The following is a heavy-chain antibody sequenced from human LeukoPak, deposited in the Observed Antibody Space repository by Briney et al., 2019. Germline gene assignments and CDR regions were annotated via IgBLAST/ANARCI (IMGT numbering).Heavy chain of an antibody. D-gene: IGHD5-24*01. CDR3: AKGGDGYNYYFDY. Sequence: GGSLRLSCTASGFTFSDYAMSWVRQAPGKGLEWVSGISGSGGSIRYADSVKGRFIISRDNSKNTLYLQMNSLRAEDTAVYYCAKGGDGYNYYFDYWGQEALVTVSS. J-gene: IGHJ4*02. V-gene: IGHV3-23*01. CDR1: GFTFSDYA. CDR2: ISGSGGSI.